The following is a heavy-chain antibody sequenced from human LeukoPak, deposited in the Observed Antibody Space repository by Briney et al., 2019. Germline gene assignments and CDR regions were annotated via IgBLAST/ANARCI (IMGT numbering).Heavy chain of an antibody. V-gene: IGHV1-8*01. CDR1: GFTFSAYD. Sequence: ASVKVSCKASGFTFSAYDINWVRQAPGQGLERMGWMNPTSGNTGFAQKFQGRVTMTRDTSINTAYMELSNLRSEDTAVYYCARVSQTPAYYYTSGYYYHGYWGQGTRVTVSS. D-gene: IGHD3-22*01. CDR3: ARVSQTPAYYYTSGYYYHGY. J-gene: IGHJ4*02. CDR2: MNPTSGNT.